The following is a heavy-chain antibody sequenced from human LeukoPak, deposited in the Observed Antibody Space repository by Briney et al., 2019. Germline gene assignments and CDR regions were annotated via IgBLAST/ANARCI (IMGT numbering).Heavy chain of an antibody. D-gene: IGHD5-18*01. J-gene: IGHJ6*02. V-gene: IGHV7-4-1*02. CDR3: AGGYSYSYYYYGMDV. Sequence: GASVKVSCKASGYTFTSYAMNWVRQAPGQGLEWMGWINTNTGNPTYAQGFTGRFVFSLDTSVSTAYLQISSLKAEDTAVYYCAGGYSYSYYYYGMDVWGQGTTVTVSS. CDR2: INTNTGNP. CDR1: GYTFTSYA.